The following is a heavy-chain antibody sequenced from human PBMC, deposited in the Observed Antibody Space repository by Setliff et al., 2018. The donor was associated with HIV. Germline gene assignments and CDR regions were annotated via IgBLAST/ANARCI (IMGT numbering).Heavy chain of an antibody. Sequence: GASVKVSCKASGYTFASHSMHWVRQAPGQRFEWMGWVNAGNGKTEYSQKFQDRVIIWRDTSANIAYMDLTSLRSEDTAVYYCARARHHGYNFPEAFDIWGQGTMVTVSS. J-gene: IGHJ3*02. CDR3: ARARHHGYNFPEAFDI. CDR2: VNAGNGKT. D-gene: IGHD5-12*01. CDR1: GYTFASHS. V-gene: IGHV1-3*01.